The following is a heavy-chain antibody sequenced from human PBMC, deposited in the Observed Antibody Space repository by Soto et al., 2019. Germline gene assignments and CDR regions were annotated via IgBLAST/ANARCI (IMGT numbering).Heavy chain of an antibody. CDR2: IYYSGST. CDR3: AREVYDFWSGYPARNGMDV. J-gene: IGHJ6*02. Sequence: PSETLSLTCTVSGGSISSGGYYWSWVRQHPGKGLEWIGYIYYSGSTYYNPSLKSRVTISVDTSKNQFSLKLSSVTAADTAVYYCAREVYDFWSGYPARNGMDVWGQGTTVTVSS. CDR1: GGSISSGGYY. D-gene: IGHD3-3*01. V-gene: IGHV4-31*03.